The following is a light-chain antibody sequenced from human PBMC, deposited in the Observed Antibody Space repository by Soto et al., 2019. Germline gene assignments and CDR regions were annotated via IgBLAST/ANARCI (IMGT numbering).Light chain of an antibody. V-gene: IGKV3-20*01. CDR2: GAS. J-gene: IGKJ1*01. Sequence: ETVLTQSPGTLSLSPGERATLSCRASQSVRSSYLAWYLQKPGQTPRLLIYGASSRATGIPDRFSGSGSGTDFTLTISRLEPEDFAVYFCQQYSSPPATFGQGTKVKIK. CDR3: QQYSSPPAT. CDR1: QSVRSSY.